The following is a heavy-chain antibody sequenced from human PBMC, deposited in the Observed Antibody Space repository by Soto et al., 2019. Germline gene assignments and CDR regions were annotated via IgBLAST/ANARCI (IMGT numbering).Heavy chain of an antibody. CDR1: NGSITNDNW. Sequence: SETLSFTCAVSNGSITNDNWWSWVRQSPGKGLEWIGDIYHTGSTNYNPSLKSRVIISIDKAKNNFSLRLGSVTDADMVLYYCATIWGALAKIPGRFRPWGPGNPVNVSS. V-gene: IGHV4-4*02. CDR3: ATIWGALAKIPGRFRP. D-gene: IGHD5-12*01. J-gene: IGHJ5*02. CDR2: IYHTGST.